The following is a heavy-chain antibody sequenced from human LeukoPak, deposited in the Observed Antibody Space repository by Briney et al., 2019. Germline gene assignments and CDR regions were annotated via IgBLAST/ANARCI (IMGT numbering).Heavy chain of an antibody. D-gene: IGHD3-22*01. J-gene: IGHJ4*02. Sequence: PSGTLSLTCAVSGGSISSGGYSWSWIRQPPGKGLEWIGYIYHSGSTYYNPSLRSRVTISVDRSKNQFSLKLSSVTAADTAVYYCARGDDSSGYYDYWGQGTLVTVSS. V-gene: IGHV4-30-2*01. CDR1: GGSISSGGYS. CDR2: IYHSGST. CDR3: ARGDDSSGYYDY.